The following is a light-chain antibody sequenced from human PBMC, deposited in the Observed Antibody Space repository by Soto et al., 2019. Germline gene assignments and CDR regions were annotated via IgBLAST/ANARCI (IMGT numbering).Light chain of an antibody. CDR2: NTN. CDR1: TGAVTSGSY. V-gene: IGLV7-43*01. CDR3: LLYYDDAHHVV. J-gene: IGLJ2*01. Sequence: QAVVTQEPSPTVSPGGAVPLTCASRTGAVTSGSYPNWLQQKPGQAPRALIYNTNNKHSWTPARFSGSLLGGKAALTLSGVQPEDEADYYCLLYYDDAHHVVFGGGTKVTVL.